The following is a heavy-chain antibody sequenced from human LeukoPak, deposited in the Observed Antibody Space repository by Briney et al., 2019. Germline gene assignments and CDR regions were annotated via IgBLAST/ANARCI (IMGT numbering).Heavy chain of an antibody. Sequence: SETLSLTRTVSGYSISSGYYWGWIRQPPGKGLEWIGSIYHSGSTYYNPSLKSRVTISVDTSKNQFSLKLSSVTAADTAVYYCARAWGVRSFSYYYMDVWGKGTTVTVSS. CDR3: ARAWGVRSFSYYYMDV. CDR1: GYSISSGYY. CDR2: IYHSGST. V-gene: IGHV4-38-2*02. D-gene: IGHD3-10*01. J-gene: IGHJ6*03.